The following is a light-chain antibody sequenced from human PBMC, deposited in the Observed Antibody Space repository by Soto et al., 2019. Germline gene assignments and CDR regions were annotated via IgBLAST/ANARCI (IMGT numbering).Light chain of an antibody. CDR2: DAS. CDR1: HDINKY. V-gene: IGKV1-33*01. J-gene: IGKJ5*01. CDR3: QRYDSLPPT. Sequence: DIQMTQSPSSLSASVGDRVTITCQASHDINKYLNWYQEKPGKAPKLLIYDASNLQTGVPPRCRGMGSGTNVTLTISGLQPEGLAIGYCQRYDSLPPTFGQVTRLDIK.